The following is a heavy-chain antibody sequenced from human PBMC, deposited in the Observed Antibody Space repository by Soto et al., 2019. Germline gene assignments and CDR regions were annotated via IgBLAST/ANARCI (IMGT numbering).Heavy chain of an antibody. D-gene: IGHD4-17*01. Sequence: QVQLVESGGGVVQPGRSLRLSCAASGLTFSRSAMHWVRQAPGKGLEWVAIISHDGRNEYYSDAVKGRFTISRDNSKDTLYLQLSSLRPEDTAVYYCARDGDDDGGSSSAFDIWGQGTMVTVSS. J-gene: IGHJ3*02. V-gene: IGHV3-30*04. CDR2: ISHDGRNE. CDR3: ARDGDDDGGSSSAFDI. CDR1: GLTFSRSA.